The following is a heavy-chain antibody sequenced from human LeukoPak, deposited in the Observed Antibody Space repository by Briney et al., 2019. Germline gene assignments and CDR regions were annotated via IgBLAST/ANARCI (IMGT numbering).Heavy chain of an antibody. CDR2: IYYSGST. Sequence: PSETLSLTCTVSGGSISSGGYYWSWIRRHPGKGLEWIGYIYYSGSTYYNPSLKSRVTISVDTSKNQFSLKLSSVTAADTAVYYCAREKGYCSGGSCYGSWFDPWGQGTLVTVSS. J-gene: IGHJ5*02. CDR1: GGSISSGGYY. D-gene: IGHD2-15*01. V-gene: IGHV4-31*03. CDR3: AREKGYCSGGSCYGSWFDP.